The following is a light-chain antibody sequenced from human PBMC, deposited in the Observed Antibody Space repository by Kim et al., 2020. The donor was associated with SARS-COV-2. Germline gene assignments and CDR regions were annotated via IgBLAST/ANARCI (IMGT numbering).Light chain of an antibody. V-gene: IGLV4-69*01. Sequence: ASVKLTCTQGSGHSSYASAWHQQQPEKGPRYMMKLSSDGSHSKGDGIPDRCSGSSSGAERYLTISSLQSEDEADYYCQTWGTGIRVFGGGTQLTVL. CDR1: SGHSSYA. CDR2: LSSDGSH. CDR3: QTWGTGIRV. J-gene: IGLJ2*01.